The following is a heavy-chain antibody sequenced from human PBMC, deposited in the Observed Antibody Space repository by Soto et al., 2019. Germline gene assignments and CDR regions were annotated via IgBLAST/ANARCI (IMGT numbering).Heavy chain of an antibody. Sequence: PSETLSLTCTVSGGAINSYYWTWIRQPAGKGLEWIGRIYSSGSTKYNPSLQSRVTMSLDTSKNQFSLRLTSVTAADTAVYYCARGQRFSDWFDPWGQGTLVPSPQ. CDR2: IYSSGST. V-gene: IGHV4-4*07. J-gene: IGHJ5*02. CDR3: ARGQRFSDWFDP. CDR1: GGAINSYY. D-gene: IGHD3-3*01.